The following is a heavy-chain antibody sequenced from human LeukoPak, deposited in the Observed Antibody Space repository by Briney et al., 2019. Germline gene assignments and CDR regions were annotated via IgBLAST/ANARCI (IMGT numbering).Heavy chain of an antibody. D-gene: IGHD6-19*01. V-gene: IGHV3-48*03. CDR3: TSTQYSSGWTFDY. CDR2: ITSSGSII. Sequence: GGSLRLSCAASGFTFSIYEMNWVRQAPGKGLEWVAYITSSGSIIYYADSAKGRFTISRDNAKNSLYLQMNSLRAEDTAVYYCTSTQYSSGWTFDYWGQGTLVTVSS. J-gene: IGHJ4*02. CDR1: GFTFSIYE.